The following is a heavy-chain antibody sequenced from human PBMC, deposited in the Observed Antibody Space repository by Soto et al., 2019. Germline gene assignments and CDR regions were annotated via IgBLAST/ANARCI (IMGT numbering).Heavy chain of an antibody. Sequence: ASVKVSCKASGGTFSSYAISWVRQAPGQGLEWMGGIIPIFDTANYAQKFQGRVTITADKSTSTAYMELSSLRSEDTAVYYCARAGGDANWFDPWGQGTLVTVSS. CDR2: IIPIFDTA. V-gene: IGHV1-69*06. J-gene: IGHJ5*02. D-gene: IGHD1-1*01. CDR3: ARAGGDANWFDP. CDR1: GGTFSSYA.